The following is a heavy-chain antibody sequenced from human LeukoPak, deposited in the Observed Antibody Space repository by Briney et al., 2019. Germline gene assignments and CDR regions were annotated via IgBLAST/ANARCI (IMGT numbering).Heavy chain of an antibody. Sequence: GGALRLSCAASGFTFDGYTMHWVRQAPGKGLEWVSSISWNSDSIGYADSMKGRFTIYRDNAKNSLYLQMNSLRAEDTALYYCATAVGVSILSAKNWCFDLWGRGTLVTVSS. CDR3: ATAVGVSILSAKNWCFDL. CDR2: ISWNSDSI. D-gene: IGHD2/OR15-2a*01. J-gene: IGHJ2*01. V-gene: IGHV3-9*01. CDR1: GFTFDGYT.